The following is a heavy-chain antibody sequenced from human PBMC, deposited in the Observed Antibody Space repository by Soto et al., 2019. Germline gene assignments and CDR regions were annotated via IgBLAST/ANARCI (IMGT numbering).Heavy chain of an antibody. CDR3: VQTTGWPGFDF. J-gene: IGHJ4*02. CDR1: GFTVSSKY. CDR2: IYGGGTT. V-gene: IGHV3-53*01. Sequence: EVQLVESGGGLIQPGGSLRLSCAASGFTVSSKYMTWVRQAPGKGLEWVSVIYGGGTTYYADSVKGRFTISRDNSKNTLYLQVNSLRAEDTAEYYCVQTTGWPGFDFWGQGTLVTVSS. D-gene: IGHD6-19*01.